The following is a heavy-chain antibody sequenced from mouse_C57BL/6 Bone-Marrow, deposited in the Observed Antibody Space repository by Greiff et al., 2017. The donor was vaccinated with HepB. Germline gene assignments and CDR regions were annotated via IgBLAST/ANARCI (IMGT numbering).Heavy chain of an antibody. CDR2: IDPENGDT. Sequence: VQLQQSGAELVRPGASVKLSCTASGFNIKDDYMHWVKQRPEQGLEWIGWIDPENGDTEYASKFQGKATITADTSSNTAYLQLSSLTSEDTAVYYCTTTAQDYAMDYGGQGTSVTGSS. D-gene: IGHD3-2*02. CDR1: GFNIKDDY. CDR3: TTTAQDYAMDY. V-gene: IGHV14-4*01. J-gene: IGHJ4*01.